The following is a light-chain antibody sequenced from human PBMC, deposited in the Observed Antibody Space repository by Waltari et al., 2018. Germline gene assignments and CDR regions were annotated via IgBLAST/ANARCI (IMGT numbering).Light chain of an antibody. CDR2: AND. J-gene: IGLJ3*02. V-gene: IGLV1-44*01. Sequence: QAVLNHPPPVSATPGQRVRIFCSGGGRRAGHSSVTWYQHFPGDAPKLLIFANDQRPSGVPDRFSGSKSGASASLVISGLQSDDEGEYFCATWDDTLSGPVFGGGTKVTVL. CDR3: ATWDDTLSGPV. CDR1: GRRAGHSS.